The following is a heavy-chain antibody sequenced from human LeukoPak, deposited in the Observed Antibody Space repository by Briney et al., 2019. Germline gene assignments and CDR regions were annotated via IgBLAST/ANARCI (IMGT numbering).Heavy chain of an antibody. CDR3: ARGGGYSYGPTVAYYYGMDV. J-gene: IGHJ6*02. V-gene: IGHV1-8*01. CDR1: GYTFTSYD. CDR2: MNPNSGNT. Sequence: ASVKVSCKASGYTFTSYDINGVRQATGQGLEWMGWMNPNSGNTGYAQKFQGRVTMTRNTSISTAYMELSSLRSEDTAVYYCARGGGYSYGPTVAYYYGMDVWGQGTTVTVSS. D-gene: IGHD5-18*01.